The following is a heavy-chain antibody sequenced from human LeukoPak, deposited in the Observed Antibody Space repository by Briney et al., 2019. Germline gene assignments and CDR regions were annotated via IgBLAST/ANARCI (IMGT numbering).Heavy chain of an antibody. CDR3: VKDSSSGSYFDY. CDR2: ISSNGGST. D-gene: IGHD3-10*01. J-gene: IGHJ4*02. CDR1: GFTFSRYA. Sequence: GGSLRLSCSASGFTFSRYAMHWVRQAPGRGLEYVSAISSNGGSTYYADSVKGRFTISRDNSRNTLHLQMSSLRVEDTAVYYCVKDSSSGSYFDYWGQGTLVTVSS. V-gene: IGHV3-64D*06.